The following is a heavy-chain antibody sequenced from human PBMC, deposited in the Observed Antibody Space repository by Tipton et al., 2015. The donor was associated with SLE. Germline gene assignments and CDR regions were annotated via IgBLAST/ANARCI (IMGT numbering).Heavy chain of an antibody. Sequence: TLSLTCTVSGGSIRSSRHFWGWIRQPPGKGLEWIGVLYYSGNTYYNPSLKSPVTLSIDTSKNQFSLKMRSVTAADTAMYFCARGFFHDYWSAEQGRKSFYFDNWGQGALVTVSS. D-gene: IGHD3-3*01. J-gene: IGHJ4*02. CDR2: LYYSGNT. V-gene: IGHV4-39*07. CDR1: GGSIRSSRHF. CDR3: ARGFFHDYWSAEQGRKSFYFDN.